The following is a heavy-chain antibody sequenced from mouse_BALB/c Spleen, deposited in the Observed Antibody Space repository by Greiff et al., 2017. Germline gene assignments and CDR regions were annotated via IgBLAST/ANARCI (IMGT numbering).Heavy chain of an antibody. CDR3: TRDPFDY. J-gene: IGHJ2*01. CDR2: ISSGGSYT. V-gene: IGHV5-6-4*01. CDR1: GFTFSSYT. Sequence: EVKVEESGGGLVKPGGSLKLSCAASGFTFSSYTMSWVRQTPEKRLEWVATISSGGSYTYYPDSVKGRFTISRDNAKNTLYLQMSSLKSEDTAMYYCTRDPFDYWGQGTTLTVSS.